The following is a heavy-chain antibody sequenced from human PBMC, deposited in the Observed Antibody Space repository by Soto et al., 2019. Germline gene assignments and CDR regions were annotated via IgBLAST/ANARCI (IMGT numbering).Heavy chain of an antibody. D-gene: IGHD3-22*01. CDR2: IYSGGST. Sequence: GGSLRLSCVASGFPVSSNYMSWVRQAPGKGLEWVSVIYSGGSTYYADSVKGRFTISRDNSKNTLYLQMNSLRAEDTAVYYCARMGDSSGYSGWFDPWGQGTLVTVSS. CDR3: ARMGDSSGYSGWFDP. J-gene: IGHJ5*02. V-gene: IGHV3-66*01. CDR1: GFPVSSNY.